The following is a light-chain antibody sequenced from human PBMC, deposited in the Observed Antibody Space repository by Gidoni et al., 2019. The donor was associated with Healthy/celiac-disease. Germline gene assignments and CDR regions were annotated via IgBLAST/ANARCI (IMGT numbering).Light chain of an antibody. CDR1: QGISNY. V-gene: IGKV1-27*01. CDR2: AAS. CDR3: QKYNSAPALT. Sequence: DIQMTPSPSSLSASVGDRVTITCRASQGISNYLAWYQQKPGKVPKLLIYAASTLQSGVTSRFSGSGSGTDFTITISSLQPEDVATYYCQKYNSAPALTFGGGTKVEIK. J-gene: IGKJ4*01.